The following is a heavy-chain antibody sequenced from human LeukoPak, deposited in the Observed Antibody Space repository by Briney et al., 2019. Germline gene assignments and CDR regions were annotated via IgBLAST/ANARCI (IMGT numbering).Heavy chain of an antibody. CDR1: GFTFSDYY. Sequence: SGGSLRLSCAASGFTFSDYYMSWIRQAPGKGLVLVSCISSSGSYTKYADSVKGRFTISRDNAEKSVYLQMNSLRAEDTAVYYCARGYGGGWKPGYWGQGTLVTVSS. CDR2: ISSSGSYT. CDR3: ARGYGGGWKPGY. V-gene: IGHV3-11*05. D-gene: IGHD2-21*01. J-gene: IGHJ4*02.